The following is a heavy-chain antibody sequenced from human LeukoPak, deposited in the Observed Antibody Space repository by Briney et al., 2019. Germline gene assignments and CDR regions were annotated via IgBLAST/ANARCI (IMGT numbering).Heavy chain of an antibody. V-gene: IGHV4-59*08. CDR2: IYYSGST. D-gene: IGHD5-18*01. Sequence: SETLSLTCTVSGGSISSYYWSWIRQPPGKGLEWIGYIYYSGSTNYNPSLKSRVTISVDTSKNQFSLKLSSVIAADTAVYYCASRIQLWFFDYWGQGTLVTVSS. CDR3: ASRIQLWFFDY. CDR1: GGSISSYY. J-gene: IGHJ4*02.